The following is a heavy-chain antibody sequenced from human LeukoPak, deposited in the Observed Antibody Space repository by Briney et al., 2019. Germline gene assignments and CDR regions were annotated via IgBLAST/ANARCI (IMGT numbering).Heavy chain of an antibody. CDR1: GDSISSGDYS. J-gene: IGHJ5*02. CDR3: ARELWFVNAPGSWFDP. V-gene: IGHV4-30-2*01. CDR2: IVHSGHS. D-gene: IGHD3-10*01. Sequence: SQTLSLTCAVSGDSISSGDYSWSWIRQPSGKGLEWIGYIVHSGHSFYNPSLKSRITISVDKSKNQFSLRLTSVTAADTAVFYCARELWFVNAPGSWFDPWGQGTLVTVSS.